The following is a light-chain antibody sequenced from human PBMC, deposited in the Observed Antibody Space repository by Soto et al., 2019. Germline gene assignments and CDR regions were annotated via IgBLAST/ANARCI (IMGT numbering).Light chain of an antibody. Sequence: QSALTQPPSASGSPGQSVTISCTGTSSDIGGYNSVSWYQQHPGKAPKLMIYEVNKRPSGVPDRFSGSKSGNPASLTVSGLQAEDEDDYFCSSSPGSNNFVVSGAGTKVPVL. J-gene: IGLJ3*02. V-gene: IGLV2-8*01. CDR3: SSSPGSNNFVV. CDR2: EVN. CDR1: SSDIGGYNS.